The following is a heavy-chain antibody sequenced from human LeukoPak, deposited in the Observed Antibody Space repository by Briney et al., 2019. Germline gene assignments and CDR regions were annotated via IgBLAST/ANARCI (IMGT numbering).Heavy chain of an antibody. D-gene: IGHD3-10*01. V-gene: IGHV3-7*03. Sequence: GGSLRLSCAASGFTFRTYWMTWVRQAPGKGPEWVASIKDDGREKYYVDSVKGRFTISRDNSKNSLYLQMNSLRAEDTALYHCARAYAYMVRGDPMNAFDIWGQGTMVTVSS. CDR2: IKDDGREK. CDR1: GFTFRTYW. CDR3: ARAYAYMVRGDPMNAFDI. J-gene: IGHJ3*02.